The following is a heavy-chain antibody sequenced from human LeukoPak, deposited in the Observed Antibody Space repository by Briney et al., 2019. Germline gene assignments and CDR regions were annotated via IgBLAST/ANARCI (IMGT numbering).Heavy chain of an antibody. CDR2: IGSDNKP. J-gene: IGHJ4*02. CDR1: GFTFSAYA. V-gene: IGHV3-23*05. D-gene: IGHD4-17*01. Sequence: TGGSLRLSCEASGFTFSAYAMTWVRQAPGKGLEWVSSIGSDNKPHYSESVKGRFTISRDNSKNTLYLQMNSLRAEDTAVYYCAKWRSYGDYSLAFDYWGQGTLVTVSS. CDR3: AKWRSYGDYSLAFDY.